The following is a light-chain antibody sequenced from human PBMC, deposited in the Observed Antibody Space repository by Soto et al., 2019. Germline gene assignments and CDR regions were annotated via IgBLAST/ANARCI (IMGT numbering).Light chain of an antibody. J-gene: IGKJ1*01. V-gene: IGKV1-5*01. Sequence: ITQSPSTLSASVGDRVTITCRASQSISSWLAWYQQKPGKAPKLLIYDASSLESGVPSRFSGSGSGTEFTLTISSLQPDDFATYYCQQYNSRRTFGQGTKVDIK. CDR2: DAS. CDR3: QQYNSRRT. CDR1: QSISSW.